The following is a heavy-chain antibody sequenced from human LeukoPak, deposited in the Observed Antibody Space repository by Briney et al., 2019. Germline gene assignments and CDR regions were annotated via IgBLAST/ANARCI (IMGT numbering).Heavy chain of an antibody. J-gene: IGHJ6*03. CDR2: IRYDGSNK. D-gene: IGHD2-2*01. CDR1: GFTFSSYG. V-gene: IGHV3-30*02. Sequence: GGSLRLSCAASGFTFSSYGMHWVRQAPGKGLEWVAFIRYDGSNKYYADSVKGRFTISRDNSKNTLYLQMNSLRAEDTAVYYCARSNYQLQLSYYYYMDVWGKGTTVTVSS. CDR3: ARSNYQLQLSYYYYMDV.